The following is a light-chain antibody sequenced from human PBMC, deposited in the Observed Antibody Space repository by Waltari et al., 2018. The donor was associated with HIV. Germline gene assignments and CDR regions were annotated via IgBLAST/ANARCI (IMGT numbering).Light chain of an antibody. CDR2: DNN. CDR3: QSYDSRLSGSVV. CDR1: NSNIGAGFA. Sequence: QSALTQPPSVSGAPGHSVTISSSGSNSNIGAGFAVHWYQQVPGTAPRLLNYDNNNRPSGVPDRFSGSKSGTSASLAINGLQSEDEADYYCQSYDSRLSGSVVFGGGTKVTVL. V-gene: IGLV1-40*01. J-gene: IGLJ2*01.